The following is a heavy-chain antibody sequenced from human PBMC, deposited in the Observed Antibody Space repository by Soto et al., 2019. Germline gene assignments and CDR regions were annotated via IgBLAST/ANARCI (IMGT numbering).Heavy chain of an antibody. J-gene: IGHJ6*02. CDR3: ARFNGYYDFYYYYYGMDV. D-gene: IGHD3-22*01. CDR2: IYYSGST. Sequence: SDTLSLTCTASGGSISSYYWSWIRQPPGNGLECIGYIYYSGSTNYNPSLKCRVTISVDTSKNPFSLKLSSVTAADTAVYYCARFNGYYDFYYYYYGMDVWGQGTTVTVSS. CDR1: GGSISSYY. V-gene: IGHV4-59*01.